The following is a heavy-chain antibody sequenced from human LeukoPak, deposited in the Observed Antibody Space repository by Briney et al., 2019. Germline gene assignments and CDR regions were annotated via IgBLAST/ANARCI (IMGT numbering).Heavy chain of an antibody. CDR1: GFTFNTYQ. Sequence: GALRLSCAASGFTFNTYQMTWVRQAPGKGLVWVASIKQDGNEKNYVDSVEGRFTISRDNAKNSLYLQMSSLRAEDTAIYYCARGRWYLDNWGQGTLVTVSS. J-gene: IGHJ4*02. CDR3: ARGRWYLDN. V-gene: IGHV3-7*03. D-gene: IGHD4-23*01. CDR2: IKQDGNEK.